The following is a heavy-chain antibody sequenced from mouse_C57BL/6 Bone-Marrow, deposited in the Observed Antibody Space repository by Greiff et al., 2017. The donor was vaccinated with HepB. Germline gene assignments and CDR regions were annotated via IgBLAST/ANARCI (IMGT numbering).Heavy chain of an antibody. D-gene: IGHD3-1*01. CDR3: TRDRAGTRWFAY. V-gene: IGHV5-9-1*02. J-gene: IGHJ3*01. Sequence: EVKLEESGEGLVKPGGSLKLSCAASGFTFSSYAMSWVRQTPEKRLEWVAYISSGGDYIYYADTVKGRFTISRDNARNTLYLQMSSLKSEDTAMYYCTRDRAGTRWFAYWGQGTLVTVSA. CDR1: GFTFSSYA. CDR2: ISSGGDYI.